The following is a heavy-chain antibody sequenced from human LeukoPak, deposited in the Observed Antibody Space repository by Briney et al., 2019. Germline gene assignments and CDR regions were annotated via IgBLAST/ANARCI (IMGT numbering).Heavy chain of an antibody. CDR1: GFTLSSYA. Sequence: PGGSLRLSCAASGFTLSSYAMSWVRQAPGKGLEWVSAISGSGGSTYYADSVKGRFTISRDNSKNTLYLQMNSLRAEDTAVYYCAKDYYDSSGYYYGDYWGQGTLVTVSS. CDR3: AKDYYDSSGYYYGDY. V-gene: IGHV3-23*01. J-gene: IGHJ4*02. D-gene: IGHD3-22*01. CDR2: ISGSGGST.